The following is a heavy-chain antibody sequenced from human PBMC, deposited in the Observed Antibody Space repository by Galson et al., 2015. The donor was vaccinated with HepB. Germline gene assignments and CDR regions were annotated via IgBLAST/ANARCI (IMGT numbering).Heavy chain of an antibody. CDR1: GFTFSSYS. D-gene: IGHD4-23*01. CDR2: ISSSSSYI. CDR3: AREGGDDYGGTRVGY. V-gene: IGHV3-21*01. J-gene: IGHJ4*02. Sequence: SLRLSCAASGFTFSSYSMNWVRQAPGKGLEWVSSISSSSSYIYYADSVKGRFTISRDNAKNSLYLQMNSLRAEDTAVYYCAREGGDDYGGTRVGYWGQGTLVTVSS.